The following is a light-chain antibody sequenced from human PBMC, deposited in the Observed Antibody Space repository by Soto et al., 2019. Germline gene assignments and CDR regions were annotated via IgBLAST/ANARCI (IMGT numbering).Light chain of an antibody. V-gene: IGLV2-14*01. CDR1: SSDVGGYNY. Sequence: SALTQPASVSGSPGQSITISRTGTSSDVGGYNYVSWYQQHPGKAPKLIIYEVSNRPSGVSNRFSGSKSGNTASLTISGLQAEDEADYYCSSYTSSSTPYVFGTGTKVTVL. CDR3: SSYTSSSTPYV. J-gene: IGLJ1*01. CDR2: EVS.